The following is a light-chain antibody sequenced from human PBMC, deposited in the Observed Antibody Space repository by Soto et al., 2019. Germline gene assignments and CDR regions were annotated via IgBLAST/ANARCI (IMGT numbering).Light chain of an antibody. CDR3: QQYGSSPWT. CDR2: GAS. Sequence: ENVLTQSPGTLSLSPGEGATLSCRATQSVTSRYFAWYQQKPGQAPRLLIYGASSRATGIPDRFSGSGSGTDFTLTISRPEPEDFAVYYCQQYGSSPWTFGQGTKVEIK. CDR1: QSVTSRY. V-gene: IGKV3-20*01. J-gene: IGKJ1*01.